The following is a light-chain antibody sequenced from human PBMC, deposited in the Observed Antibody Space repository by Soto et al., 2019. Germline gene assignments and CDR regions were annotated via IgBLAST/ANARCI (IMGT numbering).Light chain of an antibody. CDR3: QQYERSST. Sequence: DYQVTQSPSTLSASVGDRVTITCRASQNIYTWLAWYQQKPGIAPKLLIHKASTLESGVPSRFSGSGFGTEFTLTISGLQPEDSATYYCQQYERSSTFGQGSKVDIK. CDR2: KAS. CDR1: QNIYTW. J-gene: IGKJ1*01. V-gene: IGKV1-5*03.